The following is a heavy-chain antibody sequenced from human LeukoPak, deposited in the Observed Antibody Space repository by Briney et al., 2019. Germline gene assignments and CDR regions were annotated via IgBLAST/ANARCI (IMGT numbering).Heavy chain of an antibody. V-gene: IGHV3-23*01. J-gene: IGHJ3*02. D-gene: IGHD2-8*01. CDR2: ISNSGGST. Sequence: GGSLRLSCAASGFTFSSHAMSWVRQAPGKGLEWVSVISNSGGSTYYADSVKGRFTISRDNSKNTLYLQMNSLRAEDTAVYYCAKAVYGGDAFDIWGQGTMVTVSS. CDR3: AKAVYGGDAFDI. CDR1: GFTFSSHA.